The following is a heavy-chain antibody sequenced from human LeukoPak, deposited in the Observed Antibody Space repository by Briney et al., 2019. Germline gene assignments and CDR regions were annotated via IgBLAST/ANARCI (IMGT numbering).Heavy chain of an antibody. CDR2: ISGSGSIT. D-gene: IGHD1-1*01. CDR3: AKSRTTEGVYYFDY. J-gene: IGHJ4*02. Sequence: GGSLRLSCAASGFTFSSHAMNWVRQAPGKGLEWVSSISGSGSITYYGDSVKGRFTISRDNSKNTLYLQMNSLRAEDMAVYYCAKSRTTEGVYYFDYWGQGTLVTVSS. CDR1: GFTFSSHA. V-gene: IGHV3-23*01.